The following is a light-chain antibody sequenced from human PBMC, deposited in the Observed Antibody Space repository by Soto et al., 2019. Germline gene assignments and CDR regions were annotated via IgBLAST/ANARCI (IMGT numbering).Light chain of an antibody. CDR2: KAS. V-gene: IGKV1-5*03. CDR1: QSINSW. Sequence: DIQMTQSPSTLSAFVGDRVTISCRASQSINSWLAWYQQKPGKAPELLIQKASTLESGVPSRFSGSGSGTAFTLTISSLQPDDFASYYCQQYKSYPYIFGQGTKLEIK. CDR3: QQYKSYPYI. J-gene: IGKJ2*01.